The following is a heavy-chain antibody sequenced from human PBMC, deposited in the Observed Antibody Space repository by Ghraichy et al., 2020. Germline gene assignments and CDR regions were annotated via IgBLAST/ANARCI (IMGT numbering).Heavy chain of an antibody. CDR2: INHSGST. CDR3: ARGHSGWYGNWFDP. J-gene: IGHJ5*02. V-gene: IGHV4-34*01. D-gene: IGHD6-19*01. Sequence: SETLSLTCAVYGGSFSGYYWSWIRQPPGKGLEWIGEINHSGSTNYNPSLKSRVTISVDTSKNQISLKLSAVTAADTAVYYCARGHSGWYGNWFDPWGQGTLVTVSS. CDR1: GGSFSGYY.